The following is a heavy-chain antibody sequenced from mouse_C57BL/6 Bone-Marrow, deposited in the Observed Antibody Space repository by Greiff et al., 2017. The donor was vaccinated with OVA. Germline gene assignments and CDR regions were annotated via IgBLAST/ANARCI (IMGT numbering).Heavy chain of an antibody. J-gene: IGHJ2*01. CDR3: TSGTEYYFDY. D-gene: IGHD3-3*01. V-gene: IGHV14-4*01. Sequence: EVKLVESGAELVRPGASVKLSCTASGFNIKDDYMHWVKQRPEQGLEWIGWIDPENGDTEYASKFQGKATITADTSSNTAYLQLSSLTSEDTAVYYCTSGTEYYFDYWGQGTTLTVSS. CDR2: IDPENGDT. CDR1: GFNIKDDY.